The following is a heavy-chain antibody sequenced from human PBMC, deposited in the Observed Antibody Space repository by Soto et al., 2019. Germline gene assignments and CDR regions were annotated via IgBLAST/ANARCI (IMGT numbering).Heavy chain of an antibody. J-gene: IGHJ4*01. D-gene: IGHD3-16*01. Sequence: GGSLRLSCLASGFTVTTNYMYWVRQAAGQGLEWLAVIYSGGDIHYADSVKGRFFISRDTSENTVYLRLSDLRAEDTAVYFCVSRLPSWVFDYWGQGTPVTVSS. CDR3: VSRLPSWVFDY. CDR1: GFTVTTNY. CDR2: IYSGGDI. V-gene: IGHV3-53*01.